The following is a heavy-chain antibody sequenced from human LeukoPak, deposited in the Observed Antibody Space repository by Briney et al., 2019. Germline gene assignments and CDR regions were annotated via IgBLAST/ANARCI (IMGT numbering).Heavy chain of an antibody. J-gene: IGHJ4*02. CDR3: AKVEFTLWFGESHPGPAFDY. V-gene: IGHV3-23*01. D-gene: IGHD3-10*01. Sequence: GGSLRLSCAASGFTFSSYAMSWVRQAPGKGLEWVSAISGSGGSTYYADSVKGRFTISRDNSKNTLYLQMNSLRAEDTAVYYCAKVEFTLWFGESHPGPAFDYWGQGTLVTVSS. CDR2: ISGSGGST. CDR1: GFTFSSYA.